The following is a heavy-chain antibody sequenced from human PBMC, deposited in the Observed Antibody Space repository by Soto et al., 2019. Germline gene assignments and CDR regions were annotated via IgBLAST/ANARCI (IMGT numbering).Heavy chain of an antibody. CDR1: GGSISSYY. CDR3: ARQEVAASEDAFDI. CDR2: IYYSGST. J-gene: IGHJ3*02. V-gene: IGHV4-59*08. D-gene: IGHD6-19*01. Sequence: SETLSLTCTVSGGSISSYYWSWIRQPPGKGLEWIGYIYYSGSTNYNPSLKSRVTISVDTSKNQFSLKLSSVTAADTAVYYCARQEVAASEDAFDIWGQGTMVTVSS.